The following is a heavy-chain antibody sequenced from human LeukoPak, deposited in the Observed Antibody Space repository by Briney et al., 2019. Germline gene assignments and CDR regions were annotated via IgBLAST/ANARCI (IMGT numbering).Heavy chain of an antibody. D-gene: IGHD6-13*01. CDR2: ISSSSSYI. V-gene: IGHV3-21*01. J-gene: IGHJ4*02. Sequence: GGSLRLSCAASGFTFSSYSMNWVRQAPGKGLEWVSSISSSSSYIYYADSVKGRFTISRDNSKNTLFLQMNNLRTEDTAVYYCAKDVRIVAYSPGGKDYWGQGTLVTVSS. CDR1: GFTFSSYS. CDR3: AKDVRIVAYSPGGKDY.